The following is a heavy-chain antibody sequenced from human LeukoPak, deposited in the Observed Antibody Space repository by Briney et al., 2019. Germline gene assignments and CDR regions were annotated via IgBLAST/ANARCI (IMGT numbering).Heavy chain of an antibody. Sequence: GGSLRLSCAASGFTFSRYWMHWVRQAPGKGLMWVSRISPDGSTTLYADSVKGRFTISRDNFKNRLYLQMNSLRAEDTALYYCARDMAGDYYDSGSYGYFDYWGQGTLVTVSS. CDR2: ISPDGSTT. D-gene: IGHD3-22*01. CDR1: GFTFSRYW. J-gene: IGHJ4*02. CDR3: ARDMAGDYYDSGSYGYFDY. V-gene: IGHV3-74*03.